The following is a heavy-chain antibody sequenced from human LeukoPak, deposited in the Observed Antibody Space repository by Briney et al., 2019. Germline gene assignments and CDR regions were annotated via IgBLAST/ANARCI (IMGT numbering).Heavy chain of an antibody. V-gene: IGHV3-74*01. CDR3: TRGISGSRYFDY. CDR2: VDFDGSST. D-gene: IGHD1-14*01. J-gene: IGHJ4*03. CDR1: GFTLNSYW. Sequence: GESLRLSCAASGFTLNSYWMHWVRQAPGKGLVWVSRVDFDGSSTNYADSVKGRFTISRDNAKNTLYLQMNSLRGEDTALYYRTRGISGSRYFDYWGQGTLVTVSS.